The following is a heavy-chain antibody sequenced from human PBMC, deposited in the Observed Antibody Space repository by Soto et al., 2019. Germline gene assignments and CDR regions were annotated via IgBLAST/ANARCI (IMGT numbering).Heavy chain of an antibody. CDR1: GFTFSDYW. V-gene: IGHV3-7*03. J-gene: IGHJ4*02. CDR2: IKGDGSGT. Sequence: GGSLRLSCATSGFTFSDYWMSWVRQAPGKGLEWVGNIKGDGSGTHYVDSVKGRFTISSDSAQNSFYLQMNNLRVEDTAMYYCARDPVTAEWGPGTLVTVSS. CDR3: ARDPVTAE.